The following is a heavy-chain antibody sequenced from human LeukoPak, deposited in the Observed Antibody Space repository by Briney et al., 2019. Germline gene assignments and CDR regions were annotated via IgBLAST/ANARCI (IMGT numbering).Heavy chain of an antibody. V-gene: IGHV3-23*01. Sequence: GGSLRLSCAASGFTFSSYAMSWVRQAPGKGLEWVSAISGSGGSTYYADSVKGRFTISRDNSKNTLYLQMNSLRAEDTAVYYCAKDRGYCTKGVCYDNWFDPWGQGTLVTVSS. J-gene: IGHJ5*02. CDR1: GFTFSSYA. CDR2: ISGSGGST. D-gene: IGHD2-8*01. CDR3: AKDRGYCTKGVCYDNWFDP.